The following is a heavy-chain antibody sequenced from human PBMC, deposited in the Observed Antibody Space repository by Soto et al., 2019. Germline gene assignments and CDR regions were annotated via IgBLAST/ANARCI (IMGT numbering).Heavy chain of an antibody. CDR3: AKVAGVSTYYDFWSGYYTNDYYYYGMDV. CDR1: GYTFTSYD. V-gene: IGHV1-8*02. Sequence: GASMKVSCKASGYTFTSYDLSWVRQATGQGLGWMGWMNPNSGNTGYAQKFQGRVTMTRNTSISTAYMELSSLRSEDTAVYYCAKVAGVSTYYDFWSGYYTNDYYYYGMDVRG. D-gene: IGHD3-3*01. CDR2: MNPNSGNT. J-gene: IGHJ6*01.